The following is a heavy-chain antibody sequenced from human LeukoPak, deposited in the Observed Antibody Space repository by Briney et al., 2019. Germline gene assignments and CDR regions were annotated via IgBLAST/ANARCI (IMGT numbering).Heavy chain of an antibody. CDR3: ARGQVPAARGYNWFDP. Sequence: PSETLSLTCAVYGWSFNDYYWNWIRQPPGKGPEWIGEINARGDTNFNPSLKSRVTISVDTSKNQFSLRLTSMIAADTAVYYCARGQVPAARGYNWFDPWGQGTLVTVSS. J-gene: IGHJ5*02. D-gene: IGHD2-2*01. CDR2: INARGDT. V-gene: IGHV4-34*01. CDR1: GWSFNDYY.